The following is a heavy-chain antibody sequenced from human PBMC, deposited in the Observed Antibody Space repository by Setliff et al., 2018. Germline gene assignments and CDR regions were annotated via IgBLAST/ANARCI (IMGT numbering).Heavy chain of an antibody. J-gene: IGHJ4*02. CDR3: ARLPNYVWGSPVDY. D-gene: IGHD3-16*01. V-gene: IGHV4-61*02. CDR1: GGSVGNSYYY. Sequence: PSETLSLTCTVSGGSVGNSYYYWNWIRQPAGKGLEWIGRIYISGSTNYNPSLKSRVTVIVDTSKNQFSLTLSSVTAADTAVYYCARLPNYVWGSPVDYWGQGTLVTVSS. CDR2: IYISGST.